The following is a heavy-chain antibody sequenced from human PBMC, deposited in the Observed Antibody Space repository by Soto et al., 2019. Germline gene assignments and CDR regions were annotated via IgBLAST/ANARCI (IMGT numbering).Heavy chain of an antibody. CDR1: GYTFTSYG. Sequence: ASVKVSCKASGYTFTSYGISWVRQAPGQGLKWMGLISAYNGNTNYAQKLQGRVTMTTDTSTSTAYMELRSLRSDDTAVYYCARDSALYCSSTSCPPGWFDPWGQGTLVTVSS. V-gene: IGHV1-18*01. D-gene: IGHD2-2*01. CDR3: ARDSALYCSSTSCPPGWFDP. CDR2: ISAYNGNT. J-gene: IGHJ5*02.